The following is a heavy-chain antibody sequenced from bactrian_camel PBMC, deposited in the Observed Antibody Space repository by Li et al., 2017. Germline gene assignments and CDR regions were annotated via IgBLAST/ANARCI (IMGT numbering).Heavy chain of an antibody. Sequence: HVQLVESGGGLAQPGKSLKITCATAGFTFASHHVYWVRQAPGKGLEWVNGIVSDGSNTYYADSVKGRFTISRDNAKNTVYLQMNSLKSEDTALYYCATTGTGSGTYEYIYWGQGTQVTVS. V-gene: IGHV3S6*01. CDR2: IVSDGSNT. J-gene: IGHJ4*01. CDR1: GFTFASHH. CDR3: ATTGTGSGTYEYIY. D-gene: IGHD6*01.